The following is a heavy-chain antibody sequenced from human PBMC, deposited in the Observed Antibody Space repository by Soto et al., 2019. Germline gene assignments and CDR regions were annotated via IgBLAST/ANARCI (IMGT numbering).Heavy chain of an antibody. CDR1: GGTFSSYT. D-gene: IGHD2-15*01. Sequence: SVKVSCKASGGTFSSYTISWVRRAPGQGLEWMGRIIPILGIANYAQKFQGRVTITADKSTSTAYMELSSLRSEDTAVYYCARDLGVGYCSGGSCYRNAFDIWGQGTMVTVSS. V-gene: IGHV1-69*04. CDR2: IIPILGIA. J-gene: IGHJ3*02. CDR3: ARDLGVGYCSGGSCYRNAFDI.